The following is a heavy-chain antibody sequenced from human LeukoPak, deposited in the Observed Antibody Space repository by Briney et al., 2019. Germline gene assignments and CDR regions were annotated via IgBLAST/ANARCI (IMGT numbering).Heavy chain of an antibody. CDR3: ATRKLGNDY. D-gene: IGHD7-27*01. CDR1: GGSISNYY. CDR2: IYYTET. J-gene: IGHJ4*02. Sequence: SETLSLTCTVAGGSISNYYWSWIRQSPGKGLEWIGYIYYTETSYNPSLKSRVTISADTSKNQFSLKLYSVTAADTAVYYCATRKLGNDYWGQGTLVTVSS. V-gene: IGHV4-59*01.